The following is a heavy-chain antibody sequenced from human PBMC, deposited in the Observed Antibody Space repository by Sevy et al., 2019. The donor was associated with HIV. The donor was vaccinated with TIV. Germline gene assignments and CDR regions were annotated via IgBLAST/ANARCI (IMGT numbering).Heavy chain of an antibody. J-gene: IGHJ5*02. CDR1: GFTFSSYA. CDR3: AKDMLGEDWFDP. CDR2: ISGSGGST. D-gene: IGHD3-10*02. V-gene: IGHV3-23*01. Sequence: GGSLRLSCAASGFTFSSYAMSWVRQAPGKGLEWVSAISGSGGSTYYADSVKGRFTISRGNSKNTLYLQMNSLRAEDTAVYYCAKDMLGEDWFDPWGQGTLVTVSS.